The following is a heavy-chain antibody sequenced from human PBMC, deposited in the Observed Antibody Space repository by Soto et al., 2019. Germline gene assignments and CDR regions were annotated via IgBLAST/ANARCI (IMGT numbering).Heavy chain of an antibody. D-gene: IGHD6-19*01. CDR1: GGSISSYY. J-gene: IGHJ4*02. CDR2: IYYSGNT. CDR3: AGTKQWLAFDY. Sequence: SETLSLTCAVSGGSISSYYWSWIRQPPGKGLEWIGYIYYSGNTNYNPSLKSRVTISVDTSKNQFSLKLSSVTAADTAVYYCAGTKQWLAFDYWGQGALVTVSS. V-gene: IGHV4-59*08.